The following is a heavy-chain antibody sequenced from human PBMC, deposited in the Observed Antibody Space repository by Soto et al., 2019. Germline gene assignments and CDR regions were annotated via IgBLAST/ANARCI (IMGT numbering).Heavy chain of an antibody. V-gene: IGHV1-69*08. D-gene: IGHD4-17*01. CDR1: GGTFSSYT. CDR3: ARDVGMTTVTNEDY. J-gene: IGHJ4*02. Sequence: QVQLVQSGAEVKKPGSSVKVSCKASGGTFSSYTISWVRQAPGQGLEWMGRIIPILGIANYAQKFQGRVTITADKSTSTAYMELSSLRSEDTAVYHCARDVGMTTVTNEDYWGQGTLVTVSS. CDR2: IIPILGIA.